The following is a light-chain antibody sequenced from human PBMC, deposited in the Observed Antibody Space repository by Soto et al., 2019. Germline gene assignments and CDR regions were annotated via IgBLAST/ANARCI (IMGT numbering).Light chain of an antibody. V-gene: IGLV2-8*01. CDR3: NSYGGNTNVV. CDR1: SSAVGGYDF. Sequence: QSVLTQPPSASGSPGQSLTFSCTGTSSAVGGYDFVSWYQQHPGKAPKILIYEVSKRASGVPDRFSGSKSGNTASLTVSGLQPDDEADYYCNSYGGNTNVVFGGGTKLTVL. CDR2: EVS. J-gene: IGLJ2*01.